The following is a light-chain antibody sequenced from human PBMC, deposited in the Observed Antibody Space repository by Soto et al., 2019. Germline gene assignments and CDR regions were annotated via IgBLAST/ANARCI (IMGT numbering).Light chain of an antibody. CDR2: GAS. CDR3: QESFSSLWGT. V-gene: IGKV1-39*01. J-gene: IGKJ1*01. Sequence: DIQMTQSPSSLSASVGDIVTITCRTSQSINTYLNWYQQKPGKAPKLLIYGASSLRSGVPLRFSGSGSGTDFTLTISSLEPEDFATYYCQESFSSLWGTCGQGTKVDIK. CDR1: QSINTY.